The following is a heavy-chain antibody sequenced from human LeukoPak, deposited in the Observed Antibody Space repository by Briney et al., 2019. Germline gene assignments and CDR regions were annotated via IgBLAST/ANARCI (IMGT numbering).Heavy chain of an antibody. Sequence: ASETLSLTCTVSGGSISSGDYYWSWIRQPPGKGLEWIGYIYYSGSTYYNPSLKSRVTMSVDTSKNQFSLKLSSVTAADTAVYYCARVGSSAYYYYYYMDVWGRGTTVTVSS. D-gene: IGHD6-6*01. V-gene: IGHV4-30-4*08. CDR1: GGSISSGDYY. J-gene: IGHJ6*03. CDR2: IYYSGST. CDR3: ARVGSSAYYYYYYMDV.